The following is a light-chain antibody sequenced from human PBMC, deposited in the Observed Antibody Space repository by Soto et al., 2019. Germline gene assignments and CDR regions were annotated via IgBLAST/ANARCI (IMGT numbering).Light chain of an antibody. Sequence: QSALTQPASASGSPGQSVTISCTGTSSDVGGYNYVSWYQQHPGKAPILMIYNVSNRPSGVANRCSGSKSGNTAALTSSGLQAEDEDDYDCSSYTSSSTVFGGGTKLTVL. CDR2: NVS. CDR3: SSYTSSSTV. V-gene: IGLV2-14*01. CDR1: SSDVGGYNY. J-gene: IGLJ2*01.